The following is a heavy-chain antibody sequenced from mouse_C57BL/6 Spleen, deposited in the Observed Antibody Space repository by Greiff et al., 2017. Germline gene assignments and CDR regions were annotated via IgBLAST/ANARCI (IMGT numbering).Heavy chain of an antibody. Sequence: VQLVESGAELARPGASVKLSCKASGYTFTSYGISWVKQRTGQGLEWIGEIYPRSGNTYYNEKFKGKATLTADKSSSTAYMELRSLTSEDSAVYFCARWSYGSSYDYAMDYWGQGTSVTVSS. V-gene: IGHV1-81*01. CDR2: IYPRSGNT. CDR3: ARWSYGSSYDYAMDY. CDR1: GYTFTSYG. D-gene: IGHD1-1*01. J-gene: IGHJ4*01.